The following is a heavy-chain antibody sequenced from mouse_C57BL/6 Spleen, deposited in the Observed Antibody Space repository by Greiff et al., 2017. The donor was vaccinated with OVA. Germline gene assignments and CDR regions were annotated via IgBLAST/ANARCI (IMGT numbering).Heavy chain of an antibody. D-gene: IGHD1-1*01. J-gene: IGHJ1*03. V-gene: IGHV1-64*01. Sequence: QVQLQQPGAELVKPGASVKLSCKASGYTFTSYWMHWVKQRPGQGLEWIGMIHPNSSSTNYNEKFKSKATLTVDKSSSTAYMQLSSLTSEDSAVYYCARATTVVADWYFDVWGTGTTVTVSS. CDR2: IHPNSSST. CDR1: GYTFTSYW. CDR3: ARATTVVADWYFDV.